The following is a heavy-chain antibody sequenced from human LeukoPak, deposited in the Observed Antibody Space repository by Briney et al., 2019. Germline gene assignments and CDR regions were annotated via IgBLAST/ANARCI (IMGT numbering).Heavy chain of an antibody. CDR2: TYYRSKWYN. CDR3: AREELWFGELLSYYFDY. V-gene: IGHV6-1*01. CDR1: GDSVSINSAA. D-gene: IGHD3-10*01. Sequence: SPTLSLTSAISGDSVSINSAAWNWIRQSPSRGLEWLGRTYYRSKWYNNYAVSVKSRITINPDTSKNQFSLQLNSVTPEDTAVYYCAREELWFGELLSYYFDYWGQGTLVTVSS. J-gene: IGHJ4*02.